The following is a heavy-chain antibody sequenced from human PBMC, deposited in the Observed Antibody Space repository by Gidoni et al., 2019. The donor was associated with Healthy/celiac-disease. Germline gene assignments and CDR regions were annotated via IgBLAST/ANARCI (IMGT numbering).Heavy chain of an antibody. D-gene: IGHD2-21*02. J-gene: IGHJ4*02. CDR2: INPSGGST. Sequence: QVQLVQSGAEVKKPGASVKVSCKASGYPFTSYYMHWLRQAPGQGLEWMGIINPSGGSTSYAQKFQGRVTMTRDTSTSTVYMELSSLRSEDTAVYYCARASQNLAPYCGGDCYSVWGQGTLVTVSS. CDR1: GYPFTSYY. CDR3: ARASQNLAPYCGGDCYSV. V-gene: IGHV1-46*01.